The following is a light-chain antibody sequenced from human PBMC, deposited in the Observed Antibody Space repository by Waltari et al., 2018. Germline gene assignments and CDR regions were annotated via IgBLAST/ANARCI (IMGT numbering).Light chain of an antibody. CDR3: QQYYDVPYT. CDR1: QNPFWPSNKKNN. J-gene: IGKJ2*01. V-gene: IGKV4-1*01. CDR2: WAS. Sequence: DVVMTQYPDSLAVTLGERATINCKSSQNPFWPSNKKNNLVWYQQKPGQPPKVLFFWASTREPGVPDRFSASGSETDFTLTVNGLQAEDVAIYYCQQYYDVPYTFGQGTRLEIK.